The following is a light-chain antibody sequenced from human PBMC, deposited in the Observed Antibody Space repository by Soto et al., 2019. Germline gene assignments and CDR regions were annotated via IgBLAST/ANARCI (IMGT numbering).Light chain of an antibody. J-gene: IGLJ1*01. Sequence: QSVLTQPASVSGSPGQSITISCTGASSDVGGYNYVSWYQQHPGKAPKLMIYEVSNRPSGVSSRFSGSKSGNTASLTISGLQADDEADYYCSSYTNRNTYVFGSGTKVTVL. V-gene: IGLV2-14*01. CDR3: SSYTNRNTYV. CDR2: EVS. CDR1: SSDVGGYNY.